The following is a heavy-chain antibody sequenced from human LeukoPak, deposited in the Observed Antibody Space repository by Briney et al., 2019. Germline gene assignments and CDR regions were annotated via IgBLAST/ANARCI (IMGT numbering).Heavy chain of an antibody. D-gene: IGHD5-12*01. J-gene: IGHJ4*02. CDR1: GFTFSSYS. CDR2: ISSSSTI. CDR3: ARDYGWLRFFDY. Sequence: GGSLRLSCAASGFTFSSYSMNWVRQAPGKGLEWVSYISSSSTIYYADSVKGRFTISRDNAKNSLYLQMNSLRAEDTAVYYCARDYGWLRFFDYWGQGTLVTVSS. V-gene: IGHV3-48*01.